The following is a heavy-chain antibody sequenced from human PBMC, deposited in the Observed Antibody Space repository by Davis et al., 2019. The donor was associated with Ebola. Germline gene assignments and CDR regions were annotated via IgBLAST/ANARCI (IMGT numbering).Heavy chain of an antibody. CDR1: GGSISSSSYY. CDR2: IYYSGST. V-gene: IGHV4-39*01. Sequence: SETLSLTCTVSGGSISSSSYYWGWIRQPPGKGLEWIGSIYYSGSTYYNPSLKSRVTISVDTSNNQFSLRVTSMTAEDTAVYYCARLPDADYWGQGTLVTVSS. J-gene: IGHJ4*02. CDR3: ARLPDADY.